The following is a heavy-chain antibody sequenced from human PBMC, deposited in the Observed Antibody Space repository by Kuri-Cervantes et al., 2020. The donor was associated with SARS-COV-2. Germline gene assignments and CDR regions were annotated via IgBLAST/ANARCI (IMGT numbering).Heavy chain of an antibody. D-gene: IGHD6-13*01. CDR1: SGSFSGYY. J-gene: IGHJ6*02. Sequence: SETLSLTCAVYSGSFSGYYWSWIRQPPGKGLEWIGEINHSGRTNYNPSLKSRVTISVDTSKTQFTLKLSSVTAADTAVYYCARGKERGEAAAGLYYYHGMDVWGQGTTVTVSS. V-gene: IGHV4-34*01. CDR2: INHSGRT. CDR3: ARGKERGEAAAGLYYYHGMDV.